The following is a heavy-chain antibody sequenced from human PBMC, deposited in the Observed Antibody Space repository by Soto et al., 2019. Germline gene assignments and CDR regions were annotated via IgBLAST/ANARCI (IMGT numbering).Heavy chain of an antibody. D-gene: IGHD6-13*01. Sequence: LKISCKVSGYTLTSYWIAWVRQMPGKGLEWMGIIYPGDSDTRYSPSFQGQVTMSVDKSISTAYLQWSSLKASDTAIYYCARRGTSSWYGMDVWGQGTTVTVSS. J-gene: IGHJ6*02. CDR2: IYPGDSDT. V-gene: IGHV5-51*01. CDR1: GYTLTSYW. CDR3: ARRGTSSWYGMDV.